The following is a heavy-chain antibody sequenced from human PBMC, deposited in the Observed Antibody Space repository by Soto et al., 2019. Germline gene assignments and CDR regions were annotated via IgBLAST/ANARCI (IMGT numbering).Heavy chain of an antibody. CDR2: INHSGST. D-gene: IGHD3-10*01. CDR3: ARGGGSLPSPY. V-gene: IGHV4-34*01. Sequence: QVQLQQWGAGLLKPSETLTLTCAVYGGSFSGYYWSWIRQPPGKGLEWIGEINHSGSTNYNPSLKSRVTISVDTSKNQFSLKLSSVTAADTAVYYCARGGGSLPSPYWGQGTLVTVSS. J-gene: IGHJ4*02. CDR1: GGSFSGYY.